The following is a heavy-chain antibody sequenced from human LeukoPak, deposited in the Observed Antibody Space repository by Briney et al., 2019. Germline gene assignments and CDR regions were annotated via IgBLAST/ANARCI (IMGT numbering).Heavy chain of an antibody. CDR2: IYHSGST. D-gene: IGHD3-9*01. V-gene: IGHV4-4*02. CDR3: ARQSYDILTGYNDYFDY. Sequence: PSGTLSLTCAVSGGSISSSNWWSWVRQPPGKGLEWIGEIYHSGSTNYNPSLKSRVTISVDTSKNQFSLKLSSVTAADTAVYYCARQSYDILTGYNDYFDYWGQGTLVTVSS. J-gene: IGHJ4*02. CDR1: GGSISSSNW.